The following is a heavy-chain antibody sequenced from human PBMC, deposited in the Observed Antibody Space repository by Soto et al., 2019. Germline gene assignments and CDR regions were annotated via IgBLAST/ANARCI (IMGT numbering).Heavy chain of an antibody. V-gene: IGHV1-69*06. CDR1: GFTFSSYA. Sequence: VQLVESGGGLVKPGGSLRLSCAASGFTFSSYAISWVRQAPGQGLEWMGGIIPIFGTANYAQKFQGRVTITADKSTSTAYMELSSLRSEDTAVYYCAASSGSYWGEGMDVWGQGTTVTVSS. D-gene: IGHD1-26*01. CDR2: IIPIFGTA. CDR3: AASSGSYWGEGMDV. J-gene: IGHJ6*02.